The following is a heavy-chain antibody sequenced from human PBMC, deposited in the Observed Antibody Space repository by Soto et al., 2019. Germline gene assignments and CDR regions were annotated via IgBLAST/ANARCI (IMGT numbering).Heavy chain of an antibody. Sequence: GGSLRLSCAASGFTFGTYGMHWVRQAPGKGLEWVAIIWYDGSSKSYADSVKGRFTISRDNSKNTLYLQMNSLRTEDTAVYFCAGQILRYDSSAYYPNYYFDHWGQGTLVTVSS. D-gene: IGHD3-22*01. CDR1: GFTFGTYG. CDR2: IWYDGSSK. J-gene: IGHJ4*02. V-gene: IGHV3-33*01. CDR3: AGQILRYDSSAYYPNYYFDH.